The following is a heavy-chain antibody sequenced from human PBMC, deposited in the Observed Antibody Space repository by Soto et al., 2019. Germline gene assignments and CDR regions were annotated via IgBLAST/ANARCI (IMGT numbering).Heavy chain of an antibody. V-gene: IGHV3-33*01. J-gene: IGHJ6*02. D-gene: IGHD2-2*01. CDR3: ARDRLVPYGYGMDV. CDR2: VWVDGSKK. Sequence: QMQLVESGGGVVQPGRSLRLSCAAAGFTFRSYGIHWVRQAPGKGLEWVALVWVDGSKKYYVDSVKGRFAVSRETSKNTLYMQMNSLRVEDTAVYYCARDRLVPYGYGMDVLGQGTTVTVSS. CDR1: GFTFRSYG.